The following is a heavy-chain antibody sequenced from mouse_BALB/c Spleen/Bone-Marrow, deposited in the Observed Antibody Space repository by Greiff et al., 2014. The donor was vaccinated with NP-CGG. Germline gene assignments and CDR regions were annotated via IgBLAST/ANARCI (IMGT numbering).Heavy chain of an antibody. V-gene: IGHV1-54*01. J-gene: IGHJ2*01. CDR3: ARRDGSYFDY. Sequence: VQLQESGAELVRPGTSVKMSCKASGYAFTNYLIEWVKQRPGQGLEWIGMINPGSGGTNYNEKFKGKATLTADKSSSTAYMQLSSLTSDDSAVYFCARRDGSYFDYWGQGTTLTVSS. CDR1: GYAFTNYL. D-gene: IGHD3-3*01. CDR2: INPGSGGT.